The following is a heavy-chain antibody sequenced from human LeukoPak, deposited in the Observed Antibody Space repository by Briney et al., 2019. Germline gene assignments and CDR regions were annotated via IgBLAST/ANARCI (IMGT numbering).Heavy chain of an antibody. CDR1: GFTFSSYS. D-gene: IGHD3-9*01. CDR2: ISSSSSYI. J-gene: IGHJ6*03. CDR3: ARDHNNVDYDILTGYYPYYYYMDV. V-gene: IGHV3-21*01. Sequence: GGSLRLSCAASGFTFSSYSMNWVRQAPGKGLEWVSSISSSSSYIYYADSVKGRFTISRDNAKNSLYLQMNSLRAEDTAVYYCARDHNNVDYDILTGYYPYYYYMDVWGKGTTVTVSS.